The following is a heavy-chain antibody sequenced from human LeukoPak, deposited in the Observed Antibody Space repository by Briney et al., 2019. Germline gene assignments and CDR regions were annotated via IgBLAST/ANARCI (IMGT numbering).Heavy chain of an antibody. Sequence: SETLSLTCTVSGGSISSGDYYWSWIRQPPGKGLEWIGYIYYSGSTYYNPSLESRVTISVDTSKNQFSLKLSSVTAADTAVYYCARVRYFDLIPFDYLGQGTLVTGSP. V-gene: IGHV4-30-4*01. CDR2: IYYSGST. D-gene: IGHD3-9*01. CDR3: ARVRYFDLIPFDY. J-gene: IGHJ4*02. CDR1: GGSISSGDYY.